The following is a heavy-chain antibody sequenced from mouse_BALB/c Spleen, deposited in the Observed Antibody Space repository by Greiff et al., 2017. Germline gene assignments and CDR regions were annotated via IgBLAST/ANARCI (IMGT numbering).Heavy chain of an antibody. CDR1: GYTFTSYY. D-gene: IGHD1-1*01. V-gene: IGHV1S81*02. Sequence: QVQLKESGAELVKPGASVKLSCKASGYTFTSYYMYWVKQRPGQGLEWIGEINPSNGGTNFNEKFKSKATLTVDKSSSTAYMQLSSLTSEDSAVYYCTREGLLRSFAYWGQGTLVTVSA. J-gene: IGHJ3*01. CDR3: TREGLLRSFAY. CDR2: INPSNGGT.